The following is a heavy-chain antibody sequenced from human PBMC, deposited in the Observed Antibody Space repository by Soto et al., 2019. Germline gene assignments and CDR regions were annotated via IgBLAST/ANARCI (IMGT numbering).Heavy chain of an antibody. CDR1: GGTFSSYA. J-gene: IGHJ4*02. Sequence: QVQLVQSGAEVKKPGSSVKVSCKASGGTFSSYAISWVRQAPGQGLEWMGGIIPIFGTANYAQKFQGRVTITAXXSXSXXYMELSSLRSEDTAVYYCASHTYYYDSSGQKNFDYWGQGTLVTVSS. CDR3: ASHTYYYDSSGQKNFDY. V-gene: IGHV1-69*12. CDR2: IIPIFGTA. D-gene: IGHD3-22*01.